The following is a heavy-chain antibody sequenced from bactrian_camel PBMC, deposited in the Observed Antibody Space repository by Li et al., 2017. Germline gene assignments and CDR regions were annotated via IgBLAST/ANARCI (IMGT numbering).Heavy chain of an antibody. CDR2: ITSDGST. CDR3: AASKWSYGCGGEFY. V-gene: IGHV3S60*01. CDR1: GFTFDDSD. J-gene: IGHJ4*01. Sequence: QVQLVESGGGSVQPGGSLRLSCTASGFTFDDSDMGWYRQFPGNECELVASITSDGSTNYYDSVAGRFTISRDNTKNTVYLQMNSMKPEDTAMYYCAASKWSYGCGGEFYWGQGTQVTVS. D-gene: IGHD3*01.